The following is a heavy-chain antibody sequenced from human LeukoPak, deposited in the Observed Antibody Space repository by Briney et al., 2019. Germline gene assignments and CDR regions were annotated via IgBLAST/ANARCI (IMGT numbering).Heavy chain of an antibody. J-gene: IGHJ6*03. Sequence: ASVKVSCKASGYTFTGYYMHWVRQAPGQGLEWMGRINPNSGGTNYAQKFQGRVTMTRDTSISTAYMELSRLRSDDTAVYYCARAYDILTGYSPLYYYYYMDVWGKGTTVTVSS. CDR1: GYTFTGYY. D-gene: IGHD3-9*01. CDR3: ARAYDILTGYSPLYYYYYMDV. V-gene: IGHV1-2*06. CDR2: INPNSGGT.